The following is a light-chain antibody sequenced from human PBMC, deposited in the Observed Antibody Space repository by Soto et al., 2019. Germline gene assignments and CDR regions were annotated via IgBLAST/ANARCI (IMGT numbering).Light chain of an antibody. J-gene: IGLJ3*02. V-gene: IGLV1-44*01. CDR1: RSNIGSNL. Sequence: QSVLTQPPSASETPGQRVTISCSGSRSNIGSNLVNWYQQLPGTAPKLLMYNNNQRPSGVPDRFSGSKSGTSASLAISGLQSEDEADYHCAAWDDSLNGLVFGGGTKVTVL. CDR3: AAWDDSLNGLV. CDR2: NNN.